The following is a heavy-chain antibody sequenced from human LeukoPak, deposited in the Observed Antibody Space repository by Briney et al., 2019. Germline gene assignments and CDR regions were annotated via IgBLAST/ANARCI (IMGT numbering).Heavy chain of an antibody. V-gene: IGHV3-20*04. D-gene: IGHD2-2*01. CDR2: INWNGDTT. CDR3: ARQTRGYVYYFDY. Sequence: AATLRISCAASGCPFQGSGLRRIRQTPGKGLEWITGINWNGDTTVYPDSVKGRFTISRDNAKNSLYLQMNSLRADDTAFYYCARQTRGYVYYFDYWGQGTLVTVSS. CDR1: GCPFQGSG. J-gene: IGHJ4*02.